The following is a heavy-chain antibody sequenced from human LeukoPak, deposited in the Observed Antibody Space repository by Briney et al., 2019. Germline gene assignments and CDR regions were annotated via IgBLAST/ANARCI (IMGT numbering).Heavy chain of an antibody. CDR2: IYYSGST. CDR1: GGSISSYY. Sequence: SETLSLTCTVSGGSISSYYWSWIRQPPGKGLEWIGYIYYSGSTNYNPSLKSRVTISVDTSKNQFSLKLSSVTAADTAVYYCARRYGDYDYFDYWGQGTLATVSS. V-gene: IGHV4-59*01. CDR3: ARRYGDYDYFDY. D-gene: IGHD4-17*01. J-gene: IGHJ4*02.